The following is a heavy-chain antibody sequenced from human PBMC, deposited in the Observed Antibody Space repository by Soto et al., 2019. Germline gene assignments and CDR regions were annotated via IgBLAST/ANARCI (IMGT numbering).Heavy chain of an antibody. CDR3: ARHAGPYYYGMDV. V-gene: IGHV4-31*03. J-gene: IGHJ6*04. CDR2: IYYSGST. Sequence: LSLTCTVSGGSISSGGYYWSWIRQHPGKGLEWIGYIYYSGSTYYNPSLKSRVTISVDTSKNQFSLKLSSVTAADTAVYYCARHAGPYYYGMDVWGEGTTVTVYS. CDR1: GGSISSGGYY.